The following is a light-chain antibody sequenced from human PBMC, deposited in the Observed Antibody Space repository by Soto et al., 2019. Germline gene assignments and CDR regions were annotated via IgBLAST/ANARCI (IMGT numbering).Light chain of an antibody. J-gene: IGLJ1*01. Sequence: QSVLTQPPSASGSPGQSVTIPCTGTSSDVGGYDHVSWYQQHPGKAPKLIIYEVTKRPAGVPDRFSGSKSGNTASLTISGLQAEDEADYYCISYTSGSTLYVFGTGTKVTVL. CDR3: ISYTSGSTLYV. CDR2: EVT. CDR1: SSDVGGYDH. V-gene: IGLV2-8*01.